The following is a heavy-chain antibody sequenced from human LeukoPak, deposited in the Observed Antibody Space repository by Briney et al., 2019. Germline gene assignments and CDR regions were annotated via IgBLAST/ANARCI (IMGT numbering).Heavy chain of an antibody. Sequence: GGSLRLSCAASGFTFTTYWMNWVRQAPGKGLEWVSSISSTSSNTYYADSVKGRFTISRDNGKNSLYLQMNSLRAEDTALYYCARVGYSSSWRERYKYYLDYWGQGTLVTVSS. CDR2: ISSTSSNT. CDR1: GFTFTTYW. CDR3: ARVGYSSSWRERYKYYLDY. J-gene: IGHJ4*02. V-gene: IGHV3-21*01. D-gene: IGHD6-13*01.